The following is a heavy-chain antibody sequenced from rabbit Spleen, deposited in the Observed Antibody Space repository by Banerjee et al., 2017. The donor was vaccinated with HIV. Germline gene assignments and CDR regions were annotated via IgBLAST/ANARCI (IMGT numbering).Heavy chain of an antibody. J-gene: IGHJ4*01. CDR1: GFSFSSGYY. Sequence: QEQLVESGGGLVQPEGSLTLTCTASGFSFSSGYYMCWVRQAPGKGLEWIGCIRTGDGNTYYASWAKGRFTVSKTSSTTVTLQMTSLTTADTATYFCARVAFGHYFDLWGQGTLVTVS. CDR2: IRTGDGNT. D-gene: IGHD5-1*01. CDR3: ARVAFGHYFDL. V-gene: IGHV1S45*01.